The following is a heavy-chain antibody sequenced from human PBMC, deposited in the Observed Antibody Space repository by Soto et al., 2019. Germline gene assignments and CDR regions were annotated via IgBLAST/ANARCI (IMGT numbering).Heavy chain of an antibody. CDR3: ARDKGLLFDWNFDS. D-gene: IGHD3-16*01. V-gene: IGHV1-18*01. CDR2: ISAYNGNT. CDR1: GYTFTSYG. J-gene: IGHJ4*02. Sequence: ASVKVSCKASGYTFTSYGISWVRQAPGQGLEWMGWISAYNGNTNYAQKLQGRVTMTTDTSTSTAYMELRSLRTEDTAVYYCARDKGLLFDWNFDSWGQGTLVTVSS.